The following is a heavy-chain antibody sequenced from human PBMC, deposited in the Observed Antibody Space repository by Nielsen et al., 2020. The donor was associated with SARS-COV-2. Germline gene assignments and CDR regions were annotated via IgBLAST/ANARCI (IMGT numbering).Heavy chain of an antibody. D-gene: IGHD6-19*01. J-gene: IGHJ5*02. V-gene: IGHV1-18*01. CDR2: ISAYNGNT. CDR3: ARVIRVSSGWRPGWFDP. CDR1: GYTFTSYG. Sequence: ASVKVSCKASGYTFTSYGISWVRQAPGQGLEWMGWISAYNGNTNYAQKLQGRVTMTTDTSTSTAYMELRSLRSDDTAVYYCARVIRVSSGWRPGWFDPWGQGTLVTVSS.